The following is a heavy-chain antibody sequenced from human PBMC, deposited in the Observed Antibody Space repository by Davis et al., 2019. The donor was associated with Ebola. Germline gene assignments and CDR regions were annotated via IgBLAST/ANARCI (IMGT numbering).Heavy chain of an antibody. D-gene: IGHD6-19*01. Sequence: PGGSLRLSCAASGFTFSNYAMHWVRRAPDKGLEWVAVISWDGNNKYYADSVKGRFTISRDNSKNTLYLQMNSLRAEDTAVYYCARDMLVAGSLDYWGQGTLVTVSS. J-gene: IGHJ4*02. CDR3: ARDMLVAGSLDY. V-gene: IGHV3-30-3*01. CDR1: GFTFSNYA. CDR2: ISWDGNNK.